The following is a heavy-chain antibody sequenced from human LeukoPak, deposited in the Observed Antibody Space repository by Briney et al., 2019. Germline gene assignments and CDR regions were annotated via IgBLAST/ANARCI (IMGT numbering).Heavy chain of an antibody. Sequence: ASVKVSCKASGYTFTSYYMHWVRQAPGQGLEWMGWINTNTGNPTYAQGFTGRFVFSLDTSVSTAYLQISSLKAEDTAVYYCAGGDPVARDYWGQGTLVTVSS. D-gene: IGHD6-19*01. J-gene: IGHJ4*02. CDR1: GYTFTSYY. V-gene: IGHV7-4-1*02. CDR2: INTNTGNP. CDR3: AGGDPVARDY.